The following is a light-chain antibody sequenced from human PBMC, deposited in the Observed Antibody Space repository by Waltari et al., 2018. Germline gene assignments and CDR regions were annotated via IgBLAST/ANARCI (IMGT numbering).Light chain of an antibody. J-gene: IGLJ2*01. V-gene: IGLV2-14*03. CDR3: SSYTSSSTYVV. Sequence: QSALTQPASVSGSPGQSITISCTGPSSDVGGLNYFSRYQQHPAKAPKLMIYVVSNLPSGVSNRFSGSKSGNTASLTISGLQAEDEADYYCSSYTSSSTYVVFGGGTKLTVL. CDR2: VVS. CDR1: SSDVGGLNY.